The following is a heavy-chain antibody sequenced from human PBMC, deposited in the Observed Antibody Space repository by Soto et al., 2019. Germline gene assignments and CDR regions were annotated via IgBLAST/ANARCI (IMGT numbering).Heavy chain of an antibody. Sequence: GGSLRLSCAASGFTFSSYSMNWVRQAPGKGLEWVAFISNDGTNKQYADSVKGRLTVSRDDSTNTLYLQMNSLRPEDTAVYHCARDSNTYRDYYHGMDVWGQGTTVTVSS. J-gene: IGHJ6*02. CDR3: ARDSNTYRDYYHGMDV. V-gene: IGHV3-30*03. CDR1: GFTFSSYS. CDR2: ISNDGTNK. D-gene: IGHD3-10*02.